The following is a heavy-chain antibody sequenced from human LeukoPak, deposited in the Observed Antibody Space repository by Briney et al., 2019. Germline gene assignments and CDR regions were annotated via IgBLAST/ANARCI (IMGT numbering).Heavy chain of an antibody. CDR3: ARVWFGYFFQ. J-gene: IGHJ4*02. CDR2: IHTGGTT. V-gene: IGHV3-53*01. CDR1: GIAISYHY. D-gene: IGHD3-10*01. Sequence: GGSLRLFCVASGIAISYHYVGWVRQAPGKGLEWVSVIHTGGTTHYADSVKGRFTISKDNSNNTVFLQMNSVRVEDTAVYYCARVWFGYFFQWGQGVLVTVSS.